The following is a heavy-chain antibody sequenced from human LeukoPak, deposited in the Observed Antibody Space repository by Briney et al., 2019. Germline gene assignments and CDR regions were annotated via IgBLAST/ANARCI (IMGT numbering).Heavy chain of an antibody. V-gene: IGHV4-34*01. J-gene: IGHJ4*02. Sequence: SETLSLTCAVYSGSFSGYYWSGIRQPPGKGLEWIGEINHSGSTNYNPSLKSRVTISVDTSKNQFSLKLSSVTAADTAVYYCARGPGQWLVLDYWGQGTLVTVSS. CDR1: SGSFSGYY. CDR3: ARGPGQWLVLDY. CDR2: INHSGST. D-gene: IGHD6-19*01.